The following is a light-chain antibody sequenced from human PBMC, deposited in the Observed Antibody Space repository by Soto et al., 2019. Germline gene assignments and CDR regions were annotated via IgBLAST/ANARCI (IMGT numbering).Light chain of an antibody. CDR1: QSISSY. CDR3: QQSYSTPRP. V-gene: IGKV1-39*01. J-gene: IGKJ4*01. CDR2: AAS. Sequence: DIQMTQSPSSLSASVGDRVTITCRASQSISSYLNWYQQKPGKAPKLLIYAASSLQSGVPSRFSGSGSGTDFTLTISSLQPEDFATYYCQQSYSTPRPVGGGTKVDIK.